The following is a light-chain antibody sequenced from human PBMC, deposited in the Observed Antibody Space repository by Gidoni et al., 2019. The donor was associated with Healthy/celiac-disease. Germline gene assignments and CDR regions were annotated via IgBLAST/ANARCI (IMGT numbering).Light chain of an antibody. Sequence: SVFTPPPSASWTPRQRVTISCSGSTSSIGTNVVNWYQQLPGMAPKLLIYSNNQRPSGVPDRFSASKSGTSASLAISGLQSEDEADYYCAAWDDSLNGFLFGAGTKVTVL. V-gene: IGLV1-44*01. CDR3: AAWDDSLNGFL. CDR2: SNN. J-gene: IGLJ1*01. CDR1: TSSIGTNV.